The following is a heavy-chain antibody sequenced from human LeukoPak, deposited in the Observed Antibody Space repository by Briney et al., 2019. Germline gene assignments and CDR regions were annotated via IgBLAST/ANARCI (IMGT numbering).Heavy chain of an antibody. Sequence: ASVKVSCKASGYTFTSYGISWVRQAPGQGLEWMGWISAYNGNTNHAQKLQGRVTMTTDTSTSTAYMELRSLRSDDTAVYYCARDGGDYTAIYYYYGMDVWGQGTTVTVSS. CDR1: GYTFTSYG. CDR3: ARDGGDYTAIYYYYGMDV. J-gene: IGHJ6*02. D-gene: IGHD4-17*01. CDR2: ISAYNGNT. V-gene: IGHV1-18*01.